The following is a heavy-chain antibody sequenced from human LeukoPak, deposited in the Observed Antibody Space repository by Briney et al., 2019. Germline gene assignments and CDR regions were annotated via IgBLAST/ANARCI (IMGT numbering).Heavy chain of an antibody. CDR3: ARGSVAGYPDLLDI. J-gene: IGHJ3*02. Sequence: ASVKVSCKASGYTFTGYYMHWVRQAPGQGLEWMGRINPNSGGTNYAQKFQGRVTMTRDTSISTAYMELSRLRSDDTAVYYGARGSVAGYPDLLDIWGQETMVTVSS. CDR2: INPNSGGT. D-gene: IGHD6-19*01. CDR1: GYTFTGYY. V-gene: IGHV1-2*06.